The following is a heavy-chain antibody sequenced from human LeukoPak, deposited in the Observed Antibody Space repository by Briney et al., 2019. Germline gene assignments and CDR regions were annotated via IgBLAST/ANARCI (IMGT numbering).Heavy chain of an antibody. CDR1: GGSFSGYY. V-gene: IGHV4-34*01. CDR2: INHSGST. CDR3: ARVDWSAVYYYYGMDV. Sequence: PSETLSLTCAVYGGSFSGYYWSWIRQPPGKGLEWIGEINHSGSTNYNPSLKSRVTISVDTSKNQFSLKLSSVTAADTAVYYCARVDWSAVYYYYGMDVWGHGTTVTVSS. D-gene: IGHD3/OR15-3a*01. J-gene: IGHJ6*02.